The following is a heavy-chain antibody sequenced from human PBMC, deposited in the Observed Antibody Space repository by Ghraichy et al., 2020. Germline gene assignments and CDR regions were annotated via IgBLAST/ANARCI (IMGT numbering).Heavy chain of an antibody. D-gene: IGHD2-8*01. CDR1: GFSFSRYW. Sequence: GGSLRLSCAGSGFSFSRYWMSWVRQAPGKGLEWVDNIKQDGSEKSSVDSVKGRFAISRDNAKNSLSLQMNSLRAEETAVDYCARDRNGALDLWGQGTLVTVSS. CDR2: IKQDGSEK. CDR3: ARDRNGALDL. V-gene: IGHV3-7*03. J-gene: IGHJ4*02.